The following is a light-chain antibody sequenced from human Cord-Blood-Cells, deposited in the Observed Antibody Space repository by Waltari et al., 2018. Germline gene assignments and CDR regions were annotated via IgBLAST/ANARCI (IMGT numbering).Light chain of an antibody. J-gene: IGKJ2*01. CDR2: WGS. Sequence: DIVITQSPDSLAASLGETATITCKSSQSVLYSSNNKNYLAWYQQKPGQPPRLLIYWGSTLESGVPDRFSGSGSGTDFTLTISSLQAEDVAVYYCQQYYSTPYTFGQGTKLEIK. CDR1: QSVLYSSNNKNY. V-gene: IGKV4-1*01. CDR3: QQYYSTPYT.